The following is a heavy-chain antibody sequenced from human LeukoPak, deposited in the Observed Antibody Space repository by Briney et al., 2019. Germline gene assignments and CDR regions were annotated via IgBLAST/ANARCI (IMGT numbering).Heavy chain of an antibody. CDR2: IYYSGST. J-gene: IGHJ3*02. D-gene: IGHD3-22*01. Sequence: SETLSLTCTFSGGSISSYYWSWIRQPPGKGLEWIGYIYYSGSTNYNPSLKSRVTISVDTSKNQFSLKLSSVTAADTAVYYCARWDITAYYYDSSGPANPRNLDAFDIWGQGTMVTVSS. CDR1: GGSISSYY. CDR3: ARWDITAYYYDSSGPANPRNLDAFDI. V-gene: IGHV4-59*01.